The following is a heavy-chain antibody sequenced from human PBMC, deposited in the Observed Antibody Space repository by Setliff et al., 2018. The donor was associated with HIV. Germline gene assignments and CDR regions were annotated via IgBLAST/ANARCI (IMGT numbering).Heavy chain of an antibody. CDR3: SRLYGSGHYFAFDF. CDR2: LYGHSST. D-gene: IGHD3-10*01. V-gene: IGHV4-39*01. J-gene: IGHJ4*02. Sequence: PSETLSLTCNVSGDSIGTGTHYWAWIRQPPGKGLEWIGSLYGHSSTYYTKSLRGRVTISADTSKNQFSLRLSSVIALDTAVYYCSRLYGSGHYFAFDFWGQGALVTVSS. CDR1: GDSIGTGTHY.